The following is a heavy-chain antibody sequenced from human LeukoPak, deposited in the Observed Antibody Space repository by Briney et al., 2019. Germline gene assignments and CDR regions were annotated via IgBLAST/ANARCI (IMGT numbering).Heavy chain of an antibody. Sequence: GGSLRLSCAASGFTVSRNYMSWVRQAPGKGLEWVSVIYSGGSTYYADSVKGRFTISRDNSKNTLYLQMNSLRAEDTAVYYCARDRGSIAAAGTGVGFYYFDYWGQGTLVTVSS. V-gene: IGHV3-66*01. CDR1: GFTVSRNY. J-gene: IGHJ4*02. CDR3: ARDRGSIAAAGTGVGFYYFDY. CDR2: IYSGGST. D-gene: IGHD6-13*01.